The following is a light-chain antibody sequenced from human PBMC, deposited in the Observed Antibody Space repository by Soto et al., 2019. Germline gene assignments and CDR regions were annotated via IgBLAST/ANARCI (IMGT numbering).Light chain of an antibody. V-gene: IGKV3-15*01. CDR1: QSVSSN. Sequence: EIVMTQSPVTLSVSPGERATLSCRASQSVSSNLAWYQQKPGQAPSLLIYGAFTRATGIPARFSGTGSGTEFTLTISSLQPEDFATYYCQQANSFPRTFGQGTKVDIK. CDR2: GAF. CDR3: QQANSFPRT. J-gene: IGKJ1*01.